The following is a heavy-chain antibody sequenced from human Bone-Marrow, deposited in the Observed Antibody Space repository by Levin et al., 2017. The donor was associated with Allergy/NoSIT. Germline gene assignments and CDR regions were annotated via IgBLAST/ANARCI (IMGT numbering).Heavy chain of an antibody. D-gene: IGHD6-6*01. CDR3: ARDLGRGSSSSNFDY. Sequence: SCAASGFTVSSNYMSWVRQAPGKGLEWVSVIYSCGSTYYADSVKGRFTISRDNSKNTLYLQMNSLRAEDTAVYYCARDLGRGSSSSNFDYWGQGTLVTVSS. J-gene: IGHJ4*02. CDR2: IYSCGST. V-gene: IGHV3-66*03. CDR1: GFTVSSNY.